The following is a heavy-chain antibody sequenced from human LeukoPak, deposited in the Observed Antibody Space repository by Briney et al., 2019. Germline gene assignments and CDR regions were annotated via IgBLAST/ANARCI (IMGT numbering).Heavy chain of an antibody. D-gene: IGHD6-13*01. Sequence: GGSLRLSCAASGFTFSSYAMHWVRQAPGKGLEWVAVISYDGSNKYYADSVKGRFTISRDNSKNTLYLQMNSLRVEDTAVYYCAKGKSAIAAAGNWYFDLWGRGTLVTVSS. V-gene: IGHV3-30-3*01. CDR2: ISYDGSNK. CDR3: AKGKSAIAAAGNWYFDL. CDR1: GFTFSSYA. J-gene: IGHJ2*01.